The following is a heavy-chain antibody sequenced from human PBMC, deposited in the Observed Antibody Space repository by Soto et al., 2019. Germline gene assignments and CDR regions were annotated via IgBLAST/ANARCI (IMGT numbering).Heavy chain of an antibody. V-gene: IGHV3-23*01. CDR3: AKDPLLRGRGGFGPLDY. D-gene: IGHD3-10*01. CDR1: GFTFSSYA. Sequence: GGSLRLSCAASGFTFSSYAMSWVRQAPGKGLEWVSTISVSGGSTYYADSMKGRFTISRDNSKNTLYLQVNSLRDEETAVYYCAKDPLLRGRGGFGPLDYWGQGTLVTVSS. CDR2: ISVSGGST. J-gene: IGHJ4*02.